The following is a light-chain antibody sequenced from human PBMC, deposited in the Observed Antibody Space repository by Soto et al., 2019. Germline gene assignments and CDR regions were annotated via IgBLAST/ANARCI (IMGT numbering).Light chain of an antibody. CDR2: GAS. V-gene: IGKV3-15*01. CDR3: QQYERWPPLT. CDR1: QSVRSE. Sequence: EIVMKECPSCLSVSPETRVTLSCRARQSVRSELAWYQQKSGQPPRLLIYGASTRATGIPARFSGSGSGTEFTLTINDLQSEEFAVYYCQQYERWPPLTFGGGTKVDI. J-gene: IGKJ4*01.